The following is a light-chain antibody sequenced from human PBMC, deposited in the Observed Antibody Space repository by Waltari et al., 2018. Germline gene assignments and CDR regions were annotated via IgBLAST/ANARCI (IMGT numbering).Light chain of an antibody. CDR3: QQYYSYPYT. V-gene: IGKV1-5*03. CDR2: KAS. J-gene: IGKJ2*01. CDR1: QSISSW. Sequence: DIQMTQSHSTLSSSVGDRVTITCRASQSISSWLAWYQQKSGKAPKRLIYKASSLESGVPSRFSCSVSVTEFTLTISSLQPDDFATYYCQQYYSYPYTFGQGTKLEIK.